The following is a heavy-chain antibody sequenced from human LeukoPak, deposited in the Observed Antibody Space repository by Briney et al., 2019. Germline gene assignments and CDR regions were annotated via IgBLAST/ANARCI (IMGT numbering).Heavy chain of an antibody. Sequence: ASVKVSCEASGGTFSSYAISWVRQAPGQGLEWMGGIIPIFGTANYAQKFQGRVTITADESTSTAYMELSSLRSEDTAVYYCARSKGIAVADFDYWGQGTLVTVSS. CDR3: ARSKGIAVADFDY. CDR2: IIPIFGTA. V-gene: IGHV1-69*13. J-gene: IGHJ4*02. D-gene: IGHD6-19*01. CDR1: GGTFSSYA.